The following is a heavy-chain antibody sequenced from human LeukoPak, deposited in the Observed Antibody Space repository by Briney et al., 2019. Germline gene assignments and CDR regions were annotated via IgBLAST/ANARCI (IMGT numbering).Heavy chain of an antibody. Sequence: PSETLSLTCAVHGGSFSGYYWSWIRQPPGKGLGWIGEINQSGSTNYNPSLKSRVTISVDTSKNQFSLRLSSVTAADTAVYYCALGYYDSSGYLGAHFDYWGQGTLVTVSS. CDR1: GGSFSGYY. D-gene: IGHD3-22*01. J-gene: IGHJ4*02. V-gene: IGHV4-34*01. CDR2: INQSGST. CDR3: ALGYYDSSGYLGAHFDY.